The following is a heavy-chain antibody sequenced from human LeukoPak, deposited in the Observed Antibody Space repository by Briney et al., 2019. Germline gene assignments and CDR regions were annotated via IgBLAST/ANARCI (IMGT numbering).Heavy chain of an antibody. Sequence: ASVKVSCKASGYTFTSYDINWVRQATGQGREWMGWMNPNSGNTGYAQKFQGRVTMTRNTSIITAYMELSSLRSEDTAVYYCARDCSGGSCYSNGFDYWGQGTLVTVSS. J-gene: IGHJ4*02. CDR3: ARDCSGGSCYSNGFDY. CDR1: GYTFTSYD. V-gene: IGHV1-8*01. D-gene: IGHD2-15*01. CDR2: MNPNSGNT.